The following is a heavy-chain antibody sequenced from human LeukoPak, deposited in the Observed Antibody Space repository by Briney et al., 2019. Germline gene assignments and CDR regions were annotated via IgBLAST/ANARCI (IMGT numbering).Heavy chain of an antibody. V-gene: IGHV1-46*01. CDR2: ISPNGVRT. D-gene: IGHD2-15*01. CDR1: GYSFSSYY. J-gene: IGHJ4*02. Sequence: GASVKVSCKASGYSFSSYYIHWVRQASGQGLESMGVISPNGVRTTYAQEFQGRVAMTIDTSARTVYMELSSLRSEDTAVYYCAREGSASSLGGYGHWGQGTLVTVSS. CDR3: AREGSASSLGGYGH.